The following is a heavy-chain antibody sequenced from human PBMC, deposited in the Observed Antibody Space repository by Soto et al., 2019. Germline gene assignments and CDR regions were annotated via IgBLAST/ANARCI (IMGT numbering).Heavy chain of an antibody. V-gene: IGHV4-61*01. CDR1: GGSVSSGSYY. J-gene: IGHJ4*02. Sequence: QVQLQESGPVLVTPSETLSLTCTVSGGSVSSGSYYWSWIRQPPGKGLEWIGYIYYSGSTNYTPSLNSRVTISVNTSKNQCSLKLSYVTAADTAVYYCARDPSLPYGSSTSCGGDYWGQGTLVAVSS. D-gene: IGHD2-2*01. CDR2: IYYSGST. CDR3: ARDPSLPYGSSTSCGGDY.